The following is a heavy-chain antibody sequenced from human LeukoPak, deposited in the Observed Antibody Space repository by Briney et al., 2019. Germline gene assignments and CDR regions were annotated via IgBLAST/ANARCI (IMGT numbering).Heavy chain of an antibody. Sequence: GGSLRLSCAASGFTFSSYGMHWVRQAPGKGLEWVAVISYDGSNKYYADSVKGRFTISRDNSKNTLYLQMNSLRAEDTAVYYCAKGSGWYRGFGNYWGQGTLVTVSS. CDR3: AKGSGWYRGFGNY. CDR2: ISYDGSNK. D-gene: IGHD6-19*01. V-gene: IGHV3-30*18. CDR1: GFTFSSYG. J-gene: IGHJ4*02.